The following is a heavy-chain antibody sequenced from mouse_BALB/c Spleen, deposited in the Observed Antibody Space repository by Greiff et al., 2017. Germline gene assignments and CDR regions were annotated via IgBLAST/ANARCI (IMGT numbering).Heavy chain of an antibody. Sequence: EVQLVESGGGLVKPGGSLKLSCAASGFTFSSYAMSWVRQSPEKRLEWVAEISSGGSYTYYPDTVTGRFTISRDNAKNTLYLEMSSLRSEDTAMYYCARDPATSSWFAYWGQGTLVTVSA. D-gene: IGHD1-2*01. CDR2: ISSGGSYT. V-gene: IGHV5-9-4*01. CDR3: ARDPATSSWFAY. J-gene: IGHJ3*01. CDR1: GFTFSSYA.